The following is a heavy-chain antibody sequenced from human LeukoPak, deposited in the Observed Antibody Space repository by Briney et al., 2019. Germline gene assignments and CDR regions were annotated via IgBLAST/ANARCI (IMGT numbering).Heavy chain of an antibody. Sequence: PSETLSLTCTVSGGSISSSSYYWGWIRQPPGKGLEWTGSIYYSGSTYYNPSLKSRVTISVDTSKNQFSLKLSSVTAADTAVYYCARVSRAMVRFYAFDIWGQGTMVTVSS. CDR2: IYYSGST. V-gene: IGHV4-39*07. CDR3: ARVSRAMVRFYAFDI. J-gene: IGHJ3*02. CDR1: GGSISSSSYY. D-gene: IGHD5-18*01.